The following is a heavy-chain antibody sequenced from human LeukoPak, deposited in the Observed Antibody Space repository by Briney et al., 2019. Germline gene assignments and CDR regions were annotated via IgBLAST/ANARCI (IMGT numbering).Heavy chain of an antibody. J-gene: IGHJ4*02. CDR3: ARAIGCSSTSCRNDY. V-gene: IGHV4-34*01. CDR2: VSHSGTT. Sequence: SETLSLTCAAYGGSFSGYYWTWIRQPPGKGLEWIGEVSHSGTTTYNPSLKGRVTMSVDTSKNQFSLKLSSVTAADTAVYYCARAIGCSSTSCRNDYWGQGTLVTVSS. D-gene: IGHD2-2*01. CDR1: GGSFSGYY.